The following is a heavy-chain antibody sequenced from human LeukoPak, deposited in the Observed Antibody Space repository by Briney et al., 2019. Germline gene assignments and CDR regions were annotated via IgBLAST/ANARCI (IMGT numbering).Heavy chain of an antibody. D-gene: IGHD1-26*01. CDR2: ISSGSGTI. V-gene: IGHV3-48*01. J-gene: IGHJ4*02. Sequence: GGSLRLSCAASGFTSSTYSMNWVRQAPGKGLEWFSYISSGSGTIYYADSVKGRFTISRDNAKNSLYLQMNSLRAEDTAVYYCARGSGTYSLGFDYWGQGTLVTVSS. CDR3: ARGSGTYSLGFDY. CDR1: GFTSSTYS.